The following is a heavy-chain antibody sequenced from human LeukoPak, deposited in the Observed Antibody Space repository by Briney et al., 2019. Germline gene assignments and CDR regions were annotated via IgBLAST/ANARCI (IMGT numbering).Heavy chain of an antibody. J-gene: IGHJ4*02. V-gene: IGHV4-61*02. CDR3: ASDDAGY. Sequence: SETLSLTCTVSGGSISSGSYYWSWIRQPAGKGLEWIGRIYTSGSTNYNPSLKSRVTISVDTSKNQFSLKLSSVTAADTAVYYCASDDAGYWGQGTLVTVSS. CDR2: IYTSGST. CDR1: GGSISSGSYY.